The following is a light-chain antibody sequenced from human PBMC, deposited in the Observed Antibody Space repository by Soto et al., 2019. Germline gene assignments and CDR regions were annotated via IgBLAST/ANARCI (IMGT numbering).Light chain of an antibody. CDR2: DVS. CDR1: SSDIGGYNY. CDR3: SSFSVASPL. J-gene: IGLJ6*01. V-gene: IGLV2-14*01. Sequence: QSVLTQPASMSGSPGQLVTISCAGTSSDIGGYNYVSWYQHHPGTAPKLIIYDVSSRPSGVSHRFSASKSGNTASLTISGLQAEDEADYYCSSFSVASPLFGTGTKLTVL.